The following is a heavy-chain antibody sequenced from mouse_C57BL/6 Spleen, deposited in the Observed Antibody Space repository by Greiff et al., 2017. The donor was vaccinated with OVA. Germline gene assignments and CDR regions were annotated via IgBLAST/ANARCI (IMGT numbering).Heavy chain of an antibody. CDR1: GYTFTDYY. CDR3: ARSRDYWYFDV. CDR2: INPYNGGT. J-gene: IGHJ1*03. V-gene: IGHV1-19*01. D-gene: IGHD3-3*01. Sequence: VQLKQSGPVLVKPGASVKMSCKASGYTFTDYYMNWVKQSHGKSLEWIGVINPYNGGTSYNQKFKGKATLTVDKSSSTAYMELNSLTSEDSAVYYCARSRDYWYFDVWGTGTTVTVSS.